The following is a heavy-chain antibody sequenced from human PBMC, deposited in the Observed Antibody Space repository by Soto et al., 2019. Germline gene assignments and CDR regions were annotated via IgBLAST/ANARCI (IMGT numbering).Heavy chain of an antibody. D-gene: IGHD3-10*01. CDR1: GGIFSTYA. CDR3: ARDRDDYGSGNYYNRIDF. J-gene: IGHJ4*02. CDR2: IIPIFGTP. Sequence: QVQLVQSGAEVKKPGSSVKVSCKASGGIFSTYAISWLRRAPGQGLEWMGGIIPIFGTPNYAQRFQGRVTITADESTSTAYMELSRLRSEDTAFDYCARDRDDYGSGNYYNRIDFWGQGTLVTVSS. V-gene: IGHV1-69*01.